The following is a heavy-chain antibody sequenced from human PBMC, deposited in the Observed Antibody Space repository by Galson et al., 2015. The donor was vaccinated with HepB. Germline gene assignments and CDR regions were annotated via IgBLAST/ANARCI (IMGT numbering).Heavy chain of an antibody. V-gene: IGHV3-23*01. J-gene: IGHJ4*02. D-gene: IGHD2-2*02. CDR3: AKCTSSASCYTPVDY. CDR1: GFAFSSYA. CDR2: ITGSGDST. Sequence: LRLSCAASGFAFSSYAMSWVRQAPGKGLEWVSAITGSGDSTYSADSVKGRFTISRDNSKNTLYLQMNSLRAEDTAVYYCAKCTSSASCYTPVDYWGQGTLVTVSS.